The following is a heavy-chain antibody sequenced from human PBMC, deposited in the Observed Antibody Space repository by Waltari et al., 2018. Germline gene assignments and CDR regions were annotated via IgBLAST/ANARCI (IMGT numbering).Heavy chain of an antibody. J-gene: IGHJ5*02. V-gene: IGHV1-69*01. CDR2: IIPIFGTA. CDR3: ASPRGYYDSSGSPGWFDP. Sequence: QVQLVQSGAEVKKPGSSVKVSCKASGGTFSSYAISWVRQAPGPGLEWMGGIIPIFGTANYAQKFQGRVTITADESTSTAYMELSSLRSEDTAVYYCASPRGYYDSSGSPGWFDPWGQGTLVTVSS. D-gene: IGHD3-22*01. CDR1: GGTFSSYA.